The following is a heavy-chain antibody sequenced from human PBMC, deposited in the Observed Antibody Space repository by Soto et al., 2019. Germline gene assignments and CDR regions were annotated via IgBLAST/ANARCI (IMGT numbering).Heavy chain of an antibody. D-gene: IGHD6-19*01. CDR3: AREVKAVAGLDP. CDR2: INHSGST. V-gene: IGHV4-34*01. Sequence: SETLSLTCAVYGGSFSGYYWSWIRQPPGKGLEWIGEINHSGSTNYNPSLKSRVTISVDTSKNQFSLKLSSVTAADTAVYYCAREVKAVAGLDPWGQGTLVTVSS. CDR1: GGSFSGYY. J-gene: IGHJ5*02.